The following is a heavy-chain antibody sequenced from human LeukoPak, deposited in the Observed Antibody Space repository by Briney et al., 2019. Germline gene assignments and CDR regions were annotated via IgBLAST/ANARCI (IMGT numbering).Heavy chain of an antibody. D-gene: IGHD2-2*01. V-gene: IGHV2-5*01. Sequence: SGPTLVKPTQTLTLTCTFSGFSLSTSAMGVGWVRQPPGKALQWLALIYGNDDKRYSPSLKNRLNISKDSSTSPVVLTMTDMDPADTATYYCVHDIPRGEGFQHWGQGTLVTVSS. CDR1: GFSLSTSAMG. CDR2: IYGNDDK. CDR3: VHDIPRGEGFQH. J-gene: IGHJ1*01.